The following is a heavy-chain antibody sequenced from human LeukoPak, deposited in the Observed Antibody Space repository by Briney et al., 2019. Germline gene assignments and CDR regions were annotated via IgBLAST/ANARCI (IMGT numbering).Heavy chain of an antibody. V-gene: IGHV3-7*01. D-gene: IGHD3-22*01. CDR1: GFTFSSYW. CDR2: IKQDGSEK. J-gene: IGHJ4*02. Sequence: PGGSLRLSCAASGFTFSSYWMSWVRQAPGKGLEWVANIKQDGSEKYYVDSVKGRFTISRDNAKNSLYLQMNSLRAEDTAVYYCARDTILHYYDSSGAFDYWGQGTLVTVSS. CDR3: ARDTILHYYDSSGAFDY.